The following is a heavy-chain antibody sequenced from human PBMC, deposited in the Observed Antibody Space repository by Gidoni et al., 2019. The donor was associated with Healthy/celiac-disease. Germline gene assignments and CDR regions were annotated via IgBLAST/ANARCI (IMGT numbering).Heavy chain of an antibody. CDR1: GFPVSSYG. V-gene: IGHV3-30*18. CDR2: ISYYGSNK. D-gene: IGHD6-19*01. Sequence: QVKLVESGGGVVQRGRSLRLSCAASGFPVSSYGRHWVRQAPGKGLEWVAVISYYGSNKYYADSVKGRFTISRDNSKNTLYLQMNSLRADDTAVYYCAKEDSSGTWGQGTLVTVSS. J-gene: IGHJ4*02. CDR3: AKEDSSGT.